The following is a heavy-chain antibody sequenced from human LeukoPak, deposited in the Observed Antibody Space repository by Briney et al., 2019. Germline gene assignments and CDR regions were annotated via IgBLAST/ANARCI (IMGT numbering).Heavy chain of an antibody. Sequence: TGGSLRLSCAASGFTFSSYGMHWVRQAPGKGLEWVAFIRYDGSNKYYADSVKGRFTISRDNSKNTLYLQMNSLRAEDTAVYYCAKDRPTSGWYRYFDYWGQGTLVTLSS. CDR2: IRYDGSNK. CDR3: AKDRPTSGWYRYFDY. J-gene: IGHJ4*02. D-gene: IGHD6-19*01. V-gene: IGHV3-30*02. CDR1: GFTFSSYG.